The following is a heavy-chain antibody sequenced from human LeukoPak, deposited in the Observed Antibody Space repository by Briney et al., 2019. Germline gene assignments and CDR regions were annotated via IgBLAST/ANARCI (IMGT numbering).Heavy chain of an antibody. CDR1: GFTFSSYW. CDR3: ARDRVAYSSGWYDDY. Sequence: GGSLRLSCAASGFTFSSYWMSWVRQAPGKGLEWVANIKQDGSEKYYVDTVKGRFTISRDNAKNSLYLQMNSLRAEDTAVYYCARDRVAYSSGWYDDYWGQGTLVTVSS. J-gene: IGHJ4*02. V-gene: IGHV3-7*01. D-gene: IGHD6-19*01. CDR2: IKQDGSEK.